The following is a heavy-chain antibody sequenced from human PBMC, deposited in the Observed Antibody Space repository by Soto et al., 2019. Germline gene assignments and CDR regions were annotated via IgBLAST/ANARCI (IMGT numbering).Heavy chain of an antibody. CDR2: IYHSGST. CDR3: ARNLKAAAGTRGVDY. CDR1: GGSISSSNW. V-gene: IGHV4-4*02. D-gene: IGHD6-13*01. Sequence: PSETLSLTCAVSGGSISSSNWWSWVRQPPGKGLEWIGEIYHSGSTNYNPSLKSRVTISVDKSKNQFSLKLSSVTAADTAVYYCARNLKAAAGTRGVDYWGHGTLVTVSS. J-gene: IGHJ4*01.